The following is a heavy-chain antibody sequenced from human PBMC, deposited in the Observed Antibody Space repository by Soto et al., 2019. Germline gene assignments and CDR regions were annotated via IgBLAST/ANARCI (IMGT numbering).Heavy chain of an antibody. CDR1: GGTFSSLD. V-gene: IGHV1-69*06. J-gene: IGHJ6*02. D-gene: IGHD3-22*01. CDR2: IIPISETT. Sequence: QVQLVQSGAEVKKPGSSVKVSCKASGGTFSSLDINWVRQAPGQGLEWMGGIIPISETTNYAQIFQARVSIVADISTSTAYMELSRLRSEDTAVYYCARALLSHSYDSGGYDSYFHAMDVWGQGTPVTVSS. CDR3: ARALLSHSYDSGGYDSYFHAMDV.